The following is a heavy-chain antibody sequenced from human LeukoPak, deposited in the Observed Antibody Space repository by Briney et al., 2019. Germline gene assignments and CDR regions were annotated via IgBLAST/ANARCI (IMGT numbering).Heavy chain of an antibody. CDR3: ARGTTTDCSSTSCATDY. CDR2: ISAYNGNT. V-gene: IGHV1-18*01. J-gene: IGHJ4*02. Sequence: ASVKVSCKASGYTFTSYGISWVRQAPGQGLEWMGWISAYNGNTNYAQKLQGRVTMTRNTSISTAYMELSSLRSEDTAVYYCARGTTTDCSSTSCATDYWGQGTLVTVSS. D-gene: IGHD2-2*01. CDR1: GYTFTSYG.